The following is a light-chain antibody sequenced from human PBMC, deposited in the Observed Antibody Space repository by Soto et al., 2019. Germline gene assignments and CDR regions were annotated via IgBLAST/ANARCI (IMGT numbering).Light chain of an antibody. J-gene: IGLJ2*01. CDR2: DNN. Sequence: QSVLTQPPSVSVAPGQKVTISCSGSRSNIGNNYVSWYQQLPRTAPKLLIFDNNQRPSGIPDRFSGSKSGTSATLGITGLQTGDEAGYFCGTWDSDLNAVVFGGGTKLTVL. CDR3: GTWDSDLNAVV. V-gene: IGLV1-51*01. CDR1: RSNIGNNY.